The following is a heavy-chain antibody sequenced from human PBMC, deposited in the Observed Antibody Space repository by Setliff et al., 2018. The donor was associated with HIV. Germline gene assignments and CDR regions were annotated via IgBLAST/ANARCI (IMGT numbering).Heavy chain of an antibody. D-gene: IGHD2-15*01. V-gene: IGHV1-3*01. CDR3: ARGALLAVFDFDH. Sequence: ASVKVSCKASGYTFTTYSLHWVRQAPGQSLEWMGWINVGKGNTKYSQELQGRITITTDTSANTAYMELSSLRSDDTAVYFCARGALLAVFDFDHWGHGTLVTVSS. J-gene: IGHJ4*01. CDR1: GYTFTTYS. CDR2: INVGKGNT.